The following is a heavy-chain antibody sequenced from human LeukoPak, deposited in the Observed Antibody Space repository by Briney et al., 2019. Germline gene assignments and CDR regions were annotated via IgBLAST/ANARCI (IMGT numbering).Heavy chain of an antibody. V-gene: IGHV5-51*01. D-gene: IGHD1/OR15-1a*01. CDR1: GYSFTNYW. J-gene: IGHJ4*02. CDR2: IYPRDSDT. CDR3: ATSESQTRFDY. Sequence: GDSLKISCEGSGYSFTNYWIAWVRQLPGQGPEWMGIIYPRDSDTRYSPSFQGQVTISADKSFNTAYLQWSSLKASDTAMYYCATSESQTRFDYWGQGTLVTVSS.